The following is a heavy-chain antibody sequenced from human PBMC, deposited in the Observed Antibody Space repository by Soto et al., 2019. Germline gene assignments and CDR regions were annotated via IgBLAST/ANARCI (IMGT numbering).Heavy chain of an antibody. Sequence: GGSLRLSCAASGFTFDDYTMHWVRQAPGKGLEWVSLISWDGGSTYYADSVKGRFTISRDNSKNSLYLQMNILRTEDTALYYCAKDSGGDAFDIWGQGTMVTVSS. CDR1: GFTFDDYT. D-gene: IGHD1-26*01. V-gene: IGHV3-43*01. J-gene: IGHJ3*02. CDR3: AKDSGGDAFDI. CDR2: ISWDGGST.